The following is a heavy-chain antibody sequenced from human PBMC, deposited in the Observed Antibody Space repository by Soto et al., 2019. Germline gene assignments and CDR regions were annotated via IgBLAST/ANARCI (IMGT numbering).Heavy chain of an antibody. CDR1: GFTFSSYG. CDR3: AKVVGYCISTSCYEYFDY. V-gene: IGHV3-30*18. CDR2: ISYDGSNK. D-gene: IGHD2-2*01. Sequence: GGSLRLSCAASGFTFSSYGMHWVRQAPGKGLEWVAVISYDGSNKYYADSVKGRFTISRDNSKNTLYLQMNSLRAEDTAVYYRAKVVGYCISTSCYEYFDYWGQGTLVTVSS. J-gene: IGHJ4*02.